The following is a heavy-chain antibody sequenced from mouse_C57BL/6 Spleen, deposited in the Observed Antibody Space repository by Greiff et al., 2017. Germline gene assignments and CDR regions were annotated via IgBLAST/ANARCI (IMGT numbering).Heavy chain of an antibody. J-gene: IGHJ4*01. CDR1: GYAFSSYW. CDR2: IYPGDGDT. V-gene: IGHV1-80*01. D-gene: IGHD1-1*01. Sequence: QVQLKESGAELVKPGASVKISCKASGYAFSSYWMNWVKQRPGKGLEWIGQIYPGDGDTNYNGKFKGKATLTADKSSSTAYMQLSSLTSEDSAVYFCARSGYYGSSFYYAMDYWGQGTSVTVSS. CDR3: ARSGYYGSSFYYAMDY.